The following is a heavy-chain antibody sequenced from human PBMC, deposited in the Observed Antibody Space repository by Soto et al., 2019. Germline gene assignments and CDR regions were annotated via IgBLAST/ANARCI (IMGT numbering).Heavy chain of an antibody. Sequence: EVQLVESGGGLVQPGRSLRLSCAASGFTFDDYAMHWVRQAPGKGLEWVSGISWNSGSIGYADSVKGRFTISRDNAKNSLYLQMNSLRAEDTALYYCAKDLAYDSTGPFDYWGQGTLVTVSS. CDR1: GFTFDDYA. D-gene: IGHD3-22*01. V-gene: IGHV3-9*01. CDR2: ISWNSGSI. J-gene: IGHJ4*02. CDR3: AKDLAYDSTGPFDY.